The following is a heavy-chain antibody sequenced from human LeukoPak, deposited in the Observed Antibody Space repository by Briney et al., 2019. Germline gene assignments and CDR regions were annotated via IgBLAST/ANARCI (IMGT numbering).Heavy chain of an antibody. CDR2: IYYSGST. CDR1: GGSISSGDYY. D-gene: IGHD3-10*01. J-gene: IGHJ4*02. V-gene: IGHV4-30-4*01. Sequence: PSETLSLTCTVSGGSISSGDYYWSWIRQPPGKGLEWIGYIYYSGSTYYNPSLKSRVTISVDTSKNQFSLKLSSVTAADTAVYYCARGVVRGVIGYWGQGTLVTVSS. CDR3: ARGVVRGVIGY.